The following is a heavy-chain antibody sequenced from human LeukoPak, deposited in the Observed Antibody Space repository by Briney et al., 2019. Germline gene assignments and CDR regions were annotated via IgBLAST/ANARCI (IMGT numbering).Heavy chain of an antibody. CDR3: AKDVGYSSYYFDY. V-gene: IGHV3-9*01. CDR1: GFTFDDYA. D-gene: IGHD6-13*01. Sequence: GGSLRLSCAASGFTFDDYAMHWVRQAPGKALEWVSGLSWSSGSIGYADSVKGRFTISRDNAKNSLYLQMNSLRAEDTASYYCAKDVGYSSYYFDYWGQGTLVTVSS. CDR2: LSWSSGSI. J-gene: IGHJ4*02.